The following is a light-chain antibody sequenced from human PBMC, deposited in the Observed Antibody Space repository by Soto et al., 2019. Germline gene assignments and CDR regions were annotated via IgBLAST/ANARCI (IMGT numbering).Light chain of an antibody. CDR3: QEYNSAPFT. Sequence: DIPMTQSPSSLSASVGDRVTITCRASQGISSYLAWYQQKPGKVPKVLIYGATVLQSGVPSRFSGSRSGTDFPLTTSSLPPEDVATYYCQEYNSAPFTFGPGAKVDIK. V-gene: IGKV1-27*01. J-gene: IGKJ3*01. CDR1: QGISSY. CDR2: GAT.